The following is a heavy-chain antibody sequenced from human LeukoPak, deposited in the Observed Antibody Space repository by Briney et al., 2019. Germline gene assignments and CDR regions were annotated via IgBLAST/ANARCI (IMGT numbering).Heavy chain of an antibody. CDR1: GFTFSSYN. CDR3: ARRRGTETGAFDI. J-gene: IGHJ3*02. Sequence: GRSLRLSCAASGFTFSSYNMNWVRQAPGKGLEWVSSISSSGSYIYSADSVKGRFTISRDNAKNSLYLQMDSLRAEDTAVYYCARRRGTETGAFDIWGQGTMVTVSS. V-gene: IGHV3-21*01. CDR2: ISSSGSYI. D-gene: IGHD1-14*01.